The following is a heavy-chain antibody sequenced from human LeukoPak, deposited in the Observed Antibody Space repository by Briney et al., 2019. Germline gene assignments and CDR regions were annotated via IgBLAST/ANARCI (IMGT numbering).Heavy chain of an antibody. CDR1: GFTFISYD. CDR2: ISGSGGTI. CDR3: SRGRLFGDY. V-gene: IGHV3-48*03. D-gene: IGHD2-21*02. J-gene: IGHJ4*02. Sequence: PGGSLTLSCAASGFTFISYDMNCVRQAPAKGLEWVSYISGSGGTIYYADSVKGRFTISRDNAKNSLYLQMNSLRAEDTAVYYCSRGRLFGDYWGQGALVTVSS.